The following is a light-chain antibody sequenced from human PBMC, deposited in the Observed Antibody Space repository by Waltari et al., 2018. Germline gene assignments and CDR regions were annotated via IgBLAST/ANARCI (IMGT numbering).Light chain of an antibody. J-gene: IGKJ3*01. CDR1: QAITHY. V-gene: IGKV1-17*03. Sequence: DIQMTQSPSAMSASKGDRVTITCRGSQAITHYLAWFQQKPGKAPKRLIYGASILQSGVPSRFSGSGSGTEFTLTINSLQAEDFATYYCLQYKSYPLTFGPGTKVDLK. CDR2: GAS. CDR3: LQYKSYPLT.